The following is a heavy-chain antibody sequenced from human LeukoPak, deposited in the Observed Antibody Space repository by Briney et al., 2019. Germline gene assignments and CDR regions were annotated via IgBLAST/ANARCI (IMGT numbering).Heavy chain of an antibody. Sequence: GASVKVSCKASGYTFTGYYMHWVRQAPGQGLEWMGCINPNSGGTNYAQKFQGRVTMTRDTSISTAYMELSRLRSDDTAVYYCASLGGYSGYDATGLVGYWGQGTLVTVSS. J-gene: IGHJ4*02. D-gene: IGHD5-12*01. V-gene: IGHV1-2*02. CDR2: INPNSGGT. CDR1: GYTFTGYY. CDR3: ASLGGYSGYDATGLVGY.